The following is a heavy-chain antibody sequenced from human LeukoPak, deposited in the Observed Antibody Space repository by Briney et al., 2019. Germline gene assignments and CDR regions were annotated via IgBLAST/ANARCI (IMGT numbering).Heavy chain of an antibody. CDR2: INHSEFS. CDR1: SGSFSGYY. CDR3: ARVGNYGRIEY. J-gene: IGHJ4*02. D-gene: IGHD2/OR15-2a*01. V-gene: IGHV4-34*01. Sequence: KSAETLSLTCAVYSGSFSGYYWSWIRQPPGKGLEWIGEIKPQEKGLEWIAEINHSEFSNYNPSFKSRVTISVDTSKNQFSLKLSSVTAADTAVYYCARVGNYGRIEYWGQGTLVTVSS.